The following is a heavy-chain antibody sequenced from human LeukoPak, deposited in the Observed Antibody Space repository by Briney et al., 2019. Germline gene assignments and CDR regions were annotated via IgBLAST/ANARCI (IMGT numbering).Heavy chain of an antibody. CDR1: GGSFSGYY. CDR3: ARAGFAFDY. CDR2: INHSGST. V-gene: IGHV4-34*01. Sequence: SETLSLTCAVYGGSFSGYYWSWIRQPPGKGLEWIGEINHSGSTNYNPSLKSRVTISVDTSRNQFSLKLSSVTAADTAVYYCARAGFAFDYWGQGTLVTVSS. J-gene: IGHJ4*02.